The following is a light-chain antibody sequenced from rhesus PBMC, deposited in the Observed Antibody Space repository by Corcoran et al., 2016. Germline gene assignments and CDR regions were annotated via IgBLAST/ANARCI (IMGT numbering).Light chain of an antibody. Sequence: DIQMTQSPSSLSASVGDTVTITCRASQSISSWLAWYQQKPGKAPKRLIYKASSLQSGVPSRFSGSGSGSDFTLTISSLQSEDFATYYCQQYSSSPPLTFGGGTKVELK. V-gene: IGKV1-22*01. J-gene: IGKJ4*01. CDR1: QSISSW. CDR3: QQYSSSPPLT. CDR2: KAS.